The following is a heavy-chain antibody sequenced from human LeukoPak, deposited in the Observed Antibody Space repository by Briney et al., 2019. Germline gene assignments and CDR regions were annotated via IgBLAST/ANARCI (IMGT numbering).Heavy chain of an antibody. Sequence: SETLSLTCTVSGGSISSYYRSWIRQPPGKGLEWIGYIYYSGSNNYNPSLKSRVTISVDTSKNQFSLKLSSVTAADTAVYYCARDGYNSVYFDYWGQGTLVTVSS. CDR3: ARDGYNSVYFDY. CDR1: GGSISSYY. CDR2: IYYSGSN. V-gene: IGHV4-59*01. J-gene: IGHJ4*02. D-gene: IGHD5-24*01.